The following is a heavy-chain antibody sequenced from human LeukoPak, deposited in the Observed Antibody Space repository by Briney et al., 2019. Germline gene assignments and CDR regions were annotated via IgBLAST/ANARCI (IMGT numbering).Heavy chain of an antibody. D-gene: IGHD3-3*01. V-gene: IGHV3-7*01. CDR3: ATGIFGVDY. Sequence: PGGSLRLSCAASGFILSNYWMTWVRQAPGKGLEWVANINQDGSAKHYEDSVKGRFTISRDIAKNSLYLQMNSLGAEDTAMYYCATGIFGVDYWGQGTLVTVSS. CDR2: INQDGSAK. CDR1: GFILSNYW. J-gene: IGHJ4*02.